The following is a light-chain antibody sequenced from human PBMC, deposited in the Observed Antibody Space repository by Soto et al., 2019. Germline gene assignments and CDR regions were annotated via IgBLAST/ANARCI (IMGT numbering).Light chain of an antibody. CDR1: QSVAITY. CDR2: GAS. Sequence: EIVLTQSPGTLSLSPAERDTLSCRASQSVAITYLAWYQQKPGQAPRLLIYGASSRATGIPDRFSGSGSGTDFTLTISRLEPEDFAVHYCQHYGSSPPSWTFGQGTKVEIK. CDR3: QHYGSSPPSWT. J-gene: IGKJ1*01. V-gene: IGKV3-20*01.